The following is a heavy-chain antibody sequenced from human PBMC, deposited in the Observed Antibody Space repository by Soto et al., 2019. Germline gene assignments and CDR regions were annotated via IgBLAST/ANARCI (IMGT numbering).Heavy chain of an antibody. D-gene: IGHD5-12*01. CDR1: GGSISSYY. J-gene: IGHJ3*02. CDR3: ANVGDGYNLESAFDI. V-gene: IGHV4-59*01. CDR2: IYYNGNT. Sequence: PSETLSLTCTVSGGSISSYYWSWIRQPPGKGLEWIGYIYYNGNTNYNPSLKSRVTISVDTSKKHFSLKLSSVTAADTAVYYCANVGDGYNLESAFDIWGQGTMVTVSS.